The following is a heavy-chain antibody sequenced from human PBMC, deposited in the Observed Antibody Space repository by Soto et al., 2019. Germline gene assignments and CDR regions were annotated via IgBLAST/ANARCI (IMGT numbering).Heavy chain of an antibody. CDR3: AADYGDYSYYYYYYGMDV. Sequence: VASVKVSCKASGFTFTSSAVQWVRQARGQRLEWTGWIVVGSGNTNYAQKFQERVTITRDMSTSTAYMELSSLRSEDTAVYYCAADYGDYSYYYYYYGMDVWGQGTTVTVSS. CDR2: IVVGSGNT. V-gene: IGHV1-58*01. CDR1: GFTFTSSA. D-gene: IGHD4-17*01. J-gene: IGHJ6*02.